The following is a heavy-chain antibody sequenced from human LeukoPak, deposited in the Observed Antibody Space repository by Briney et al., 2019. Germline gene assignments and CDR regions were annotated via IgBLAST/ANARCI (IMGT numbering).Heavy chain of an antibody. Sequence: GGSLRLSCAASGFTFSDYYMSWIRQAPGKGLEWVSYISSSGSTIYYADSVKGRFTISRDNAKNSLYLQMNSLRAEDTAVYYCARDMSGYDRKVAFDYWGQGTLVTVSS. D-gene: IGHD5-12*01. CDR3: ARDMSGYDRKVAFDY. J-gene: IGHJ4*02. CDR2: ISSSGSTI. V-gene: IGHV3-11*01. CDR1: GFTFSDYY.